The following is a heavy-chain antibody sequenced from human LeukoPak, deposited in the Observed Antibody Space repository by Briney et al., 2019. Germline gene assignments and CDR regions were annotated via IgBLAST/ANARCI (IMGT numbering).Heavy chain of an antibody. J-gene: IGHJ5*02. D-gene: IGHD4-23*01. V-gene: IGHV4-39*02. CDR3: ARDQTTVVTLGWLYP. CDR1: GGSISSSSYY. Sequence: PSETLSLTCTVSGGSISSSSYYWGWMPQPPGKGREWIGCSYYSGRTYYNPSLKRRVTISVDTSKNQFSLKLSSVTAAGTAVYYCARDQTTVVTLGWLYPWGRGTLVTVP. CDR2: SYYSGRT.